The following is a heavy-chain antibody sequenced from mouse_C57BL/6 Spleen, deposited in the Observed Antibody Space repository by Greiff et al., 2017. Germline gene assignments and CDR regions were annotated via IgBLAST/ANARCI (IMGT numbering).Heavy chain of an antibody. J-gene: IGHJ1*03. CDR2: IYPGSGNT. CDR1: GYSFTSYY. Sequence: VQLQQSGPELVKPGASVKISCKASGYSFTSYYIHWVKQRPGQGLEWIGWIYPGSGNTKYNEKFKGKATLTADTSSSTAYMQLSSLTSEDSAVYYCARSGSTFHWYCDVWGTGTTVTVSS. CDR3: ARSGSTFHWYCDV. V-gene: IGHV1-66*01. D-gene: IGHD5-1*01.